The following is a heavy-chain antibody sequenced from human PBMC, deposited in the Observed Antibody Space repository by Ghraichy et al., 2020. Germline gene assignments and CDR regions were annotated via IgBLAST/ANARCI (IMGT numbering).Heavy chain of an antibody. V-gene: IGHV3-53*01. J-gene: IGHJ4*02. Sequence: GGSLRLSCEASEFSVRDNYMSWVRLAPGKGLEWISVIYQNHNTYYANSVRGRFTVSRDDSKNTVYLQMNSLRAEDTAMYYCASRLGVADARESGYWGQGTLVPVSS. CDR2: IYQNHNT. CDR3: ASRLGVADARESGY. D-gene: IGHD6-19*01. CDR1: EFSVRDNY.